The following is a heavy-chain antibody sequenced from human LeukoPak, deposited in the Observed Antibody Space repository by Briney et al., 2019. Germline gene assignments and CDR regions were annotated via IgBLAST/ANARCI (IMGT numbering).Heavy chain of an antibody. J-gene: IGHJ4*02. V-gene: IGHV4-34*01. CDR1: GGSFSGYY. D-gene: IGHD3-16*02. CDR3: ARSGLYDYVWGSYRYGPYYFDY. CDR2: INHSGST. Sequence: PSETLSLTCAVYGGSFSGYYWSWIRQPPGKGLEWIGEINHSGSTNYNPSLKSRVTISVDTSKNQFSLKLSSVTAADTAVYYCARSGLYDYVWGSYRYGPYYFDYWGQGTLVTVSS.